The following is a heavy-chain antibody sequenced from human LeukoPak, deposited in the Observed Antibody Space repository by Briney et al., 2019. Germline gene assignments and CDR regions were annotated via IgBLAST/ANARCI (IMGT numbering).Heavy chain of an antibody. V-gene: IGHV3-9*01. J-gene: IGHJ4*02. CDR3: AKDRYYYGSGSYWESIDY. CDR1: GFTFDDYA. D-gene: IGHD3-10*01. Sequence: GRSLRLSCAASGFTFDDYAMHWVRQAPGKGLEWVSGISWNSGSIGYADSVKGRFTISRDSSKNTLYLQMNSLRAEDTAVYYCAKDRYYYGSGSYWESIDYWGQGTLVTVSS. CDR2: ISWNSGSI.